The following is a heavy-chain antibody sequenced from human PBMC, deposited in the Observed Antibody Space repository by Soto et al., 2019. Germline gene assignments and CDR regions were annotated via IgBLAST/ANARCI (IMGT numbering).Heavy chain of an antibody. D-gene: IGHD6-19*01. J-gene: IGHJ4*02. V-gene: IGHV1-69*02. CDR2: IIPILGIA. CDR1: GGSFSSYT. CDR3: AGQYSSGWYFDY. Sequence: SVKVSCKAAGGSFSSYTISWVRQAPGQGLEWMGRIIPILGIANYAQKFQGRVTITADKSTSTAYMELSSLRSDDTAVYYCAGQYSSGWYFDYWGQGTLVTVSS.